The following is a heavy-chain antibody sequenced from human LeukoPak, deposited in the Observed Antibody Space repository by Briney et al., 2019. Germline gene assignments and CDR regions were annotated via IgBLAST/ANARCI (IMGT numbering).Heavy chain of an antibody. CDR2: ISSSSSYI. CDR3: EREDYGEVNAFDI. D-gene: IGHD4-17*01. J-gene: IGHJ3*02. Sequence: GGSLRLSCAASGFTFSSYSMNWVRQAPGKGLEWVSSISSSSSYIYYADSVKGRFTISGDNAKNSLYLQMNSLRAEDTAVYYCEREDYGEVNAFDIWGQGTMVTVSS. CDR1: GFTFSSYS. V-gene: IGHV3-21*01.